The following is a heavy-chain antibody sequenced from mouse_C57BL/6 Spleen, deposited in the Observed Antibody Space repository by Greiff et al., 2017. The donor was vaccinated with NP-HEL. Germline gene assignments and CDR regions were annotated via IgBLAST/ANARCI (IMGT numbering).Heavy chain of an antibody. D-gene: IGHD1-1*01. Sequence: QVQLQQPGTELVKPGASVKLSCKASGYTFTSYWMHWVKQRPGQGLEWIGNINPSNGGTNYNEKFKSKATLTVDKSSSTAYMQLSSLTSEDSAVYYCARSGPNYYGSSLWFAYWGQGTLVTVSA. V-gene: IGHV1-53*01. CDR1: GYTFTSYW. J-gene: IGHJ3*01. CDR3: ARSGPNYYGSSLWFAY. CDR2: INPSNGGT.